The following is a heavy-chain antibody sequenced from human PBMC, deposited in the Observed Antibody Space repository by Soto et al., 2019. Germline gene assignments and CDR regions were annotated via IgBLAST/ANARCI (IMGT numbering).Heavy chain of an antibody. J-gene: IGHJ6*02. CDR3: ARDLWGYCGTDCYPLDV. D-gene: IGHD2-21*02. CDR1: DGSISTSGYY. V-gene: IGHV4-61*08. CDR2: IHNTGST. Sequence: SETLSLTCTVSDGSISTSGYYWGWIRQPPGKGLEWIGYIHNTGSTSYNPSFKSRVTISVDTSKNQFSLKLNSVTAADTAVYYCARDLWGYCGTDCYPLDVWGQGTTVTVSS.